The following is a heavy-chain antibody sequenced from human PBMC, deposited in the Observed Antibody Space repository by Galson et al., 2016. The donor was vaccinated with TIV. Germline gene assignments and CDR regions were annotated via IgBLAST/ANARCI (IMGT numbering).Heavy chain of an antibody. CDR3: ARFVYGDYVDY. D-gene: IGHD4-17*01. J-gene: IGHJ4*02. CDR2: ISPKTGDT. Sequence: SVKVSCKASGGTFSNYAIVWVRQAPEQGLEWMGWISPKTGDTNYAQNFQGRVTMTRDTSISSVYMELTSLRSDDTAVYYCARFVYGDYVDYWGQGTLVTVSS. CDR1: GGTFSNYA. V-gene: IGHV1-2*02.